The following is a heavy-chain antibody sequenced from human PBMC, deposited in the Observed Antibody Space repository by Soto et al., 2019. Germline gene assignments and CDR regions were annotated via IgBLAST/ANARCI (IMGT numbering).Heavy chain of an antibody. J-gene: IGHJ4*02. CDR2: ILNDGNGG. CDR3: VRDDDSAANALDY. CDR1: GFTFSSYG. Sequence: QVQLVESGGDVVQPGKSLRLSCAASGFTFSSYGMHWVRQAPGKGLEWVAVILNDGNGGHYADSVKGRFTISRDNSKNTLYLQMNSLRAEDTAVYYCVRDDDSAANALDYWGQGTLVTVSS. V-gene: IGHV3-33*01. D-gene: IGHD6-25*01.